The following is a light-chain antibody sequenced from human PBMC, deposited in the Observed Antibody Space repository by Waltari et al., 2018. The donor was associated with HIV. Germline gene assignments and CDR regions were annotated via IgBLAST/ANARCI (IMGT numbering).Light chain of an antibody. CDR3: AAWDDSLNGEVV. J-gene: IGLJ2*01. V-gene: IGLV1-44*01. CDR2: GNT. CDR1: NSNIGSNT. Sequence: QSVLTQPPSASGTPGQRVTISCSGRNSNIGSNTVNWYQQLPGTAPKLLIYGNTQRPSWVPDRFSGSKSGTSASLAISGLQSEDEADYYCAAWDDSLNGEVVFGGGTKLTVL.